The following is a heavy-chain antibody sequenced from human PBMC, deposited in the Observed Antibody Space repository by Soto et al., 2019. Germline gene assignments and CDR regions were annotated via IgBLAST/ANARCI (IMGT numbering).Heavy chain of an antibody. CDR2: IKSKTDGGTT. D-gene: IGHD3-22*01. Sequence: GGSLRLSCAACGFTFSNAWMSWVRQAPGKXLEWVGRIKSKTDGGTTDYAAPVKGRFTISRDDSKNTLYLQMNSLKTEDTAVYYCTTENFDYYDSSGSYYFDYWGQGTLVTVS. J-gene: IGHJ4*02. V-gene: IGHV3-15*01. CDR3: TTENFDYYDSSGSYYFDY. CDR1: GFTFSNAW.